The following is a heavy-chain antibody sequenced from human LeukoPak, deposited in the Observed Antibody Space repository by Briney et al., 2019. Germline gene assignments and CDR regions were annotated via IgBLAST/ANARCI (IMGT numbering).Heavy chain of an antibody. V-gene: IGHV3-7*01. CDR2: IKQDGSEK. CDR3: ARGNYYDSSGYYSPFYYYYYYMDV. CDR1: GFTFSSYW. D-gene: IGHD3-22*01. J-gene: IGHJ6*03. Sequence: GGSLRLSCAASGFTFSSYWMSWVRQAPGKGLEWVANIKQDGSEKYYVDSVKGRFTISRDNAKNSLYLQMNSLRAEDTAVYYCARGNYYDSSGYYSPFYYYYYYMDVWGKGTTVTISS.